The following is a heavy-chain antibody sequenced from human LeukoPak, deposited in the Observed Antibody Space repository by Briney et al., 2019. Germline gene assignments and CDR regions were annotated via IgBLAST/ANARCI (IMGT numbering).Heavy chain of an antibody. Sequence: SQTLSLTCTVSGGSISSGGYYWSWIRQHPGKGLEWIGYKYYSGSTYYNPSLKSRITISVDTSKNQFSLKLTSVTAADTAVYYCARGEGGVSDYWGQGTLVTVSS. CDR1: GGSISSGGYY. CDR3: ARGEGGVSDY. D-gene: IGHD3-16*01. V-gene: IGHV4-31*03. CDR2: KYYSGST. J-gene: IGHJ4*02.